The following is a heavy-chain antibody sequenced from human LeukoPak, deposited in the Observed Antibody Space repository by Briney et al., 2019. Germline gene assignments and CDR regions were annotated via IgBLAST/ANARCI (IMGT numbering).Heavy chain of an antibody. CDR3: AKGVVTAIVEYYFDY. CDR2: VSGSSNSA. J-gene: IGHJ4*02. V-gene: IGHV3-23*01. D-gene: IGHD2-21*02. Sequence: GGSLRLSCAASGFTVSSYYMSWVRQAPGRGLEWVSAVSGSSNSAYYADSVRARFTISRDNSKNTLYLQMNSLRAEDTAVYYCAKGVVTAIVEYYFDYWGQGTLVTVSS. CDR1: GFTVSSYY.